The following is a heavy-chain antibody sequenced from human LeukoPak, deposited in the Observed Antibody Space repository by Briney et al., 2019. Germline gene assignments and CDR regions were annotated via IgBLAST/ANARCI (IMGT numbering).Heavy chain of an antibody. CDR3: ARDLYCGDYVKVAFDI. CDR2: INPNSGGT. J-gene: IGHJ3*02. CDR1: GYSFNDKY. V-gene: IGHV1-2*02. Sequence: ASVKVSCKASGYSFNDKYLHWVRQAPGQGLEWMGSINPNSGGTNYAQKFQGRVTMTTDTSMSTAYMELSRLTSDDTAVYYCARDLYCGDYVKVAFDIWGQGTMVTVSS. D-gene: IGHD4-17*01.